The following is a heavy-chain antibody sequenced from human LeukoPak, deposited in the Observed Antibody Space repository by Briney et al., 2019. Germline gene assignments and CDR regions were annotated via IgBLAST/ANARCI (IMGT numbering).Heavy chain of an antibody. CDR3: ARVGTLDRGYWYFDL. CDR2: IGFAGDT. D-gene: IGHD1-1*01. CDR1: GFTFSSYD. V-gene: IGHV3-13*01. J-gene: IGHJ2*01. Sequence: GGSLRLSCAASGFTFSSYDMQWVRQVTGKGLEWVSAIGFAGDTYYPGSVKGRFTISREDAKNSLYLQMNSLRAGDTAVYYCARVGTLDRGYWYFDLWGRGTQVTVSS.